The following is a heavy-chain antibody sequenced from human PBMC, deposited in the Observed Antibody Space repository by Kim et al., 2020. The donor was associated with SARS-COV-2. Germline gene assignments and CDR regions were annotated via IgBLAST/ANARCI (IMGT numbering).Heavy chain of an antibody. V-gene: IGHV3-49*04. Sequence: GGSLRLSCTASGFTFGDYAMSWVRQAPGKGLEWVGFIRSKAYGGTTEYAASVKGRFTISRDDSKSIAYLQMNSLKTEDTAVYYCTRDQGIAVAAAGGALDYWGQGTLVTVSS. CDR1: GFTFGDYA. D-gene: IGHD6-19*01. J-gene: IGHJ4*02. CDR3: TRDQGIAVAAAGGALDY. CDR2: IRSKAYGGTT.